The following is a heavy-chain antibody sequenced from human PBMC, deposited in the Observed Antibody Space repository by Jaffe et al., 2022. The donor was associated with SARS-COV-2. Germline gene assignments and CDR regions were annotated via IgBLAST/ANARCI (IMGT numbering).Heavy chain of an antibody. Sequence: EVQLVESGGGLVQPGGSLRLSCAASGFTFSSYWMHWVRQAPGKGLVWVSRINSDGSSTSYADSVKGRFTISRDNAKNTLYLQMNSLRAEDTAVYYCAIRGVAGTMAYYWGQGTLVTVSS. J-gene: IGHJ4*02. V-gene: IGHV3-74*01. D-gene: IGHD6-19*01. CDR3: AIRGVAGTMAYY. CDR1: GFTFSSYW. CDR2: INSDGSST.